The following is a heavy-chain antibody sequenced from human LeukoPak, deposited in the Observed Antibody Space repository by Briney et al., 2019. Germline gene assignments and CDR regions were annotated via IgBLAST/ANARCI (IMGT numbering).Heavy chain of an antibody. J-gene: IGHJ6*02. Sequence: PGGSLRLSCAASGFTFSSYAMSWVRQAPGKGLEWVSAISGSGGSTYYADSVKGRFTISRDNSKNTLYLQMNSLRAEDTAVYYCAKPPTATDYYGSGSYYTNWGQGTTVTVSS. CDR2: ISGSGGST. V-gene: IGHV3-23*01. D-gene: IGHD3-10*01. CDR3: AKPPTATDYYGSGSYYTN. CDR1: GFTFSSYA.